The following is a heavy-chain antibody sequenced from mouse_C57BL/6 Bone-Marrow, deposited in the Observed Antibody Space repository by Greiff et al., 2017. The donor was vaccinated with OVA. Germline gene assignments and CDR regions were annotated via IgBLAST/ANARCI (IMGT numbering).Heavy chain of an antibody. CDR2: ILPGSGST. V-gene: IGHV1-9*01. Sequence: QVQLQQSGAELMKPGASVKLSCKATGYTFTGYRIAWVKQRPGHGLEWIGKILPGSGSTNYNEKFKGKATFTADTASKTADMQLSSLTTEDSAIYYCASPDYYGSTPSCDDWGTGTTVTVSS. J-gene: IGHJ1*03. CDR1: GYTFTGYR. CDR3: ASPDYYGSTPSCDD. D-gene: IGHD1-1*01.